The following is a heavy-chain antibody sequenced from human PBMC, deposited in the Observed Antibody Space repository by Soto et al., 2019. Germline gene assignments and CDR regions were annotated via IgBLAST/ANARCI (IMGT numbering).Heavy chain of an antibody. CDR1: GDSISSSRYY. CDR2: LYFIGNT. CDR3: ARQAGFGESLFVGYFDC. D-gene: IGHD3-10*01. J-gene: IGHJ4*02. Sequence: SETLSLTCTVSGDSISSSRYYWGWIRQPPGKGLEWIGSLYFIGNTYYNPSLKSRLTISVDTSKNRFSLQLSSVTAADTAMYYCARQAGFGESLFVGYFDCWGQGILVTVSS. V-gene: IGHV4-39*01.